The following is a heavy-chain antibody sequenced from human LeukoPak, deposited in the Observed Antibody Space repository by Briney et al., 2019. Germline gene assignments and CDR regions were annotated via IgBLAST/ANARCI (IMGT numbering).Heavy chain of an antibody. D-gene: IGHD6-13*01. V-gene: IGHV3-64D*06. J-gene: IGHJ4*02. CDR2: ISSNGGST. Sequence: GGSLRLSCAASGFTFSSYAMSWVRQAPGKGLEYVSAISSNGGSTYYADSVKGRFTISRDNSKNTLYLQMSSLRAEDTAVYYCVKPLYSSSWFPFDYWGQGTLVTVSS. CDR3: VKPLYSSSWFPFDY. CDR1: GFTFSSYA.